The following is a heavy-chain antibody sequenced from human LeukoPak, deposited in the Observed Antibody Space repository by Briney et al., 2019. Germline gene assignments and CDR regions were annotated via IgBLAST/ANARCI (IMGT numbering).Heavy chain of an antibody. D-gene: IGHD3-22*01. CDR2: IYSGGST. Sequence: GGSLRLSCAASGFTVNSNYMNWVRQAPGKGLEWVSVIYSGGSTYYADSVKGRFTISRDNSKNSLYLQMNSLRAEDTAVYYCARDIRSYYDSSGYYHWGQGTLVTVSS. CDR1: GFTVNSNY. V-gene: IGHV3-66*01. J-gene: IGHJ5*02. CDR3: ARDIRSYYDSSGYYH.